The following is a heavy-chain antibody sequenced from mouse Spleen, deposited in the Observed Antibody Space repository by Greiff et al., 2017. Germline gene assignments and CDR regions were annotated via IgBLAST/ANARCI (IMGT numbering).Heavy chain of an antibody. Sequence: QVQLQQSGPELVKPGASVKLSCKASGYTFTSYDINWVKQRPGQGLEWIGWIYPRDGSTKYNEKFKGKATLTVDTSSSTAYMELHSLTSEDSAVYFCAREEVDSSGSWFAYWGQGTLVTVSA. J-gene: IGHJ3*01. CDR2: IYPRDGST. V-gene: IGHV1-85*01. D-gene: IGHD3-2*01. CDR3: AREEVDSSGSWFAY. CDR1: GYTFTSYD.